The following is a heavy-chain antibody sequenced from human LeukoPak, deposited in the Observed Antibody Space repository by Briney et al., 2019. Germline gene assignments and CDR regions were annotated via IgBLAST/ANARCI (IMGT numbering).Heavy chain of an antibody. D-gene: IGHD5-12*01. CDR1: GFTFSNYW. V-gene: IGHV3-7*01. CDR2: INQDGSEE. Sequence: PGGFLRLSCAASGFTFSNYWMTWVRQAPGEGLEWVAHINQDGSEEHYMDSVKARFTISRDNAKNSLSLQMNSLRAEDTAVYYCVRDGGVSGYDLLDYWGQGTLVTVSS. J-gene: IGHJ4*02. CDR3: VRDGGVSGYDLLDY.